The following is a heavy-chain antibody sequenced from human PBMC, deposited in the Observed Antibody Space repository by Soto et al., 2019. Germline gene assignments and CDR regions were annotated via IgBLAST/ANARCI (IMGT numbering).Heavy chain of an antibody. CDR3: ARNYGPGYTFDY. J-gene: IGHJ4*02. CDR2: IYYSGST. V-gene: IGHV4-59*08. CDR1: GGSIRSYY. Sequence: SETLSLTCTVSGGSIRSYYWSWIRQPPGKGLEWIGYIYYSGSTNYNPSLKSRVTISVDTSKNQFSLKLSSVTAADTAVYYCARNYGPGYTFDYWGQGTLVTVS. D-gene: IGHD3-10*01.